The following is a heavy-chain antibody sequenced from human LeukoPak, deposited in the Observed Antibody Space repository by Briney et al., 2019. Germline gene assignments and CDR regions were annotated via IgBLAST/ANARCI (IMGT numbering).Heavy chain of an antibody. V-gene: IGHV3-48*04. CDR2: ISRSSSPI. J-gene: IGHJ4*02. CDR3: ARGSRFDY. CDR1: GFMFTSYS. Sequence: PGGSLRLSCAASGFMFTSYSMNWVRQAPGKGLEWVSYISRSSSPIYYADSVKGRFTISRDNAKKSSYLQMTSLRAEDTAVCYCARGSRFDYWGQGALVTVSS.